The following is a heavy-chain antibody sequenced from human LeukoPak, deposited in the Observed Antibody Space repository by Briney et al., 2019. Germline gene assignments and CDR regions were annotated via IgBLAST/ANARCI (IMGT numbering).Heavy chain of an antibody. J-gene: IGHJ5*02. V-gene: IGHV4-34*01. CDR3: VTSLGAAAGRSWFDP. D-gene: IGHD6-13*01. CDR1: GGSFSGYY. CDR2: INHSGST. Sequence: SETLSLTCAVYGGSFSGYYWSWIRQPPGKGLEWIGEINHSGSTNYNPSLKSRVTISVDTSKTQFSLNLISMTAADTAVYYCVTSLGAAAGRSWFDPWGQGTLVTVSS.